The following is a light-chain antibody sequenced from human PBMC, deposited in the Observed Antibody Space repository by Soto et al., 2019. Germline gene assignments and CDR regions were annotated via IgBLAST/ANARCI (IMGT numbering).Light chain of an antibody. Sequence: QSALTQPASVSGSPGQSITISCTGTSSDVGGYNYVSWYQQHPGKAPKLMIYDVSNRPSGVSNRFSGSKSGNTASLTISGLHAEDEADYYCSSYTSSINYVFGTGTKVTVL. CDR3: SSYTSSINYV. V-gene: IGLV2-14*01. J-gene: IGLJ1*01. CDR1: SSDVGGYNY. CDR2: DVS.